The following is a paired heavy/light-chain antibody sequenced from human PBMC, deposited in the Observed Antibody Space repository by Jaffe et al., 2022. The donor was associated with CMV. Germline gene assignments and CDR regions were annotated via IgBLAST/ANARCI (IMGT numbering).Heavy chain of an antibody. CDR3: ARGRVVVTATRTAWAYNWFDP. CDR2: INHSGST. V-gene: IGHV4-34*01. Sequence: QVQLQQWGAGLLKPSETLSLTCAVYGGSFSGYYWSWIRQPPGKGLEWIGEINHSGSTNYNPSLKSRVTISVDTSKNQFSLKLSSVTAADTAVYYCARGRVVVTATRTAWAYNWFDPWGQGTLVTVSS. D-gene: IGHD2-21*02. J-gene: IGHJ5*02. CDR1: GGSFSGYY.
Light chain of an antibody. V-gene: IGKV1-8*01. Sequence: AIRITQSPSSLSASTGDRVTITCRASQGISSYLAWYQQKPGKAPKLLIYAASTLQSGVPSRFSGSGSGTDFTLTISCLQSEDFATYYCQQYYSYLITFGQGTRLEIK. CDR3: QQYYSYLIT. J-gene: IGKJ5*01. CDR1: QGISSY. CDR2: AAS.